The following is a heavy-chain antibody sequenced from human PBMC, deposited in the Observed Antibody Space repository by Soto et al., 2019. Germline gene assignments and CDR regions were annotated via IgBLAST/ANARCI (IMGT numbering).Heavy chain of an antibody. D-gene: IGHD6-13*01. Sequence: SETLSLTCAVYGGSFSGYYWSWIRQPPGKGLEWIGEINHSGSTNYNPSLKSRVTISVDTSKNQFSLKLSSVTAADTAVYYCARHVGYSSSWPDYWGQGTLVTVSS. V-gene: IGHV4-34*01. CDR2: INHSGST. CDR3: ARHVGYSSSWPDY. J-gene: IGHJ4*02. CDR1: GGSFSGYY.